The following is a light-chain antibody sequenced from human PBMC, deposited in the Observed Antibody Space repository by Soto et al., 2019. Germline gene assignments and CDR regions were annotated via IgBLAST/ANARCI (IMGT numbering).Light chain of an antibody. V-gene: IGKV1-5*01. CDR2: DAS. CDR3: QQYNSYSYT. CDR1: QSISSW. Sequence: DIQMTQSPSTLYVSVGDRVTITCRASQSISSWLAWYQQKPGKAPKLLIYDASSLESGVPSRFSGSGSGTECTLAISSLQPDDFATYYCQQYNSYSYTFGQGTKLEIK. J-gene: IGKJ2*01.